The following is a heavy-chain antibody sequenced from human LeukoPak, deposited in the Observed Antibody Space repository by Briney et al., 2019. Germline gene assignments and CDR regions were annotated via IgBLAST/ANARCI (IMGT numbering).Heavy chain of an antibody. V-gene: IGHV1-24*01. D-gene: IGHD1-14*01. Sequence: WASVKVSCKVSGYTLTKLSMHWVRQAPGKGLEWMGSFDPEDGETIYAQKFQGRVTMTEDTSTDTAYMELSSLRSEDTAVFYCATDHDTGGPAYWGQGTLVTVSS. CDR1: GYTLTKLS. J-gene: IGHJ4*02. CDR3: ATDHDTGGPAY. CDR2: FDPEDGET.